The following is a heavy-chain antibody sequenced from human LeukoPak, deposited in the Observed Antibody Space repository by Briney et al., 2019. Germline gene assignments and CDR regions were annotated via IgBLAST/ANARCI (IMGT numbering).Heavy chain of an antibody. D-gene: IGHD5-18*01. V-gene: IGHV3-23*01. Sequence: GGSLRLSCAASGFTFSSYAMSWVRQAPGKGLEWVSAISGSGGSTYYADSVKGRFTISRDNSKNTLYLQMNSLRAEDTAVYYCAKDRTRGYSYGYDDYWGQGTLVTVSS. CDR1: GFTFSSYA. CDR2: ISGSGGST. CDR3: AKDRTRGYSYGYDDY. J-gene: IGHJ4*02.